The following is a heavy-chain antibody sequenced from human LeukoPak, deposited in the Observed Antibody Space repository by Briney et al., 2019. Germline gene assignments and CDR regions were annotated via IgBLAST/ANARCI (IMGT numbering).Heavy chain of an antibody. J-gene: IGHJ6*03. Sequence: PSETLSLTCTVSGGSISSGSYYWRWSRQPAGKGLEWICRIYTSVSTNYNPSLKSRVTILVDTSKNQFSLKLSSVTAADTAVYYCARTGGGYYYYYMDVWGKGTTVTVSS. CDR3: ARTGGGYYYYYMDV. CDR1: GGSISSGSYY. D-gene: IGHD3-16*01. V-gene: IGHV4-61*02. CDR2: IYTSVST.